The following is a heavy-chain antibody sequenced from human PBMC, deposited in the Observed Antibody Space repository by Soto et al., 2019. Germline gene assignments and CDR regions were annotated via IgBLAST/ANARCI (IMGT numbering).Heavy chain of an antibody. D-gene: IGHD2-2*01. V-gene: IGHV4-30-4*01. CDR3: ARVVRFCSRPSCRGRNWFDP. CDR2: MFYVGAT. CDR1: GGSISSGDYY. J-gene: IGHJ5*02. Sequence: PSETLSLTCSVFGGSISSGDYYWSWIRQPPGKGLEWIGYMFYVGATYYNPSLKSRVAISVDTSKNQFSLKLNSVTAADTAVYHWARVVRFCSRPSCRGRNWFDPWGQGTLVTVSS.